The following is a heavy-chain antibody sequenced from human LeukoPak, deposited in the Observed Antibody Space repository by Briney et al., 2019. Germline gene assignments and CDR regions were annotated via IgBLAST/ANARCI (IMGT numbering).Heavy chain of an antibody. J-gene: IGHJ4*02. CDR1: GGSISSYY. CDR2: IYYSGST. CDR3: ARALYPGATTRFDY. D-gene: IGHD1-26*01. V-gene: IGHV4-59*08. Sequence: SETLSLTCTVSGGSISSYYWSWIRQPPGKGLEWIGYIYYSGSTNYNPSLKSRVTISVDTSKNQFSLKLSSVTAADTAVYYCARALYPGATTRFDYWGQGTLVTVSS.